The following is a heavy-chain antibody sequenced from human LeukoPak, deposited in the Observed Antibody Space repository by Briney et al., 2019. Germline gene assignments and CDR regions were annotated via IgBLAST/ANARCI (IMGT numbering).Heavy chain of an antibody. D-gene: IGHD2-15*01. CDR3: ARHGRSYSFDY. V-gene: IGHV4-4*09. Sequence: SETLSLTCTVSGGSISSYYWSWIRRPPGKGLEWIGYISTSGSTNFSPSLTSRVTMSVDTSKNQFSLKLYSVTAADTAVYYCARHGRSYSFDYWGQGTLVTVSS. CDR1: GGSISSYY. J-gene: IGHJ4*02. CDR2: ISTSGST.